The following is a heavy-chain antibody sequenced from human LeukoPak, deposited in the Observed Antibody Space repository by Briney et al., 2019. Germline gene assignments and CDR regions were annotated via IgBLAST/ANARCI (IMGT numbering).Heavy chain of an antibody. D-gene: IGHD3-10*01. J-gene: IGHJ6*03. CDR3: ARWVGPGLWFGELHYYYYMDV. CDR1: GYSFTSYW. CDR2: IYPGDSDT. Sequence: GESLKISCKGSGYSFTSYWIGWVRQMPGKGLEWMGIIYPGDSDTRYSPSFQGQVTISADKSISTAYLQWSSLKASATAMYYCARWVGPGLWFGELHYYYYMDVWGKGTTVTISS. V-gene: IGHV5-51*01.